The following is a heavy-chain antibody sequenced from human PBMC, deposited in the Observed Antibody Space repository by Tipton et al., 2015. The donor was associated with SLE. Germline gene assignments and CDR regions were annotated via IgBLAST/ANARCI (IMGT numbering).Heavy chain of an antibody. J-gene: IGHJ4*02. Sequence: TLSLTCAAYGGSFSGYYWTWIRQPPGKGLEWIGEINHSGSTNYNPSLKSRVTISLDTSKNQFSLKLSSVTAADTAVYYCARGLVLGYSSGLNYWGQGTLVTVSS. CDR2: INHSGST. V-gene: IGHV4-34*01. CDR1: GGSFSGYY. CDR3: ARGLVLGYSSGLNY. D-gene: IGHD6-19*01.